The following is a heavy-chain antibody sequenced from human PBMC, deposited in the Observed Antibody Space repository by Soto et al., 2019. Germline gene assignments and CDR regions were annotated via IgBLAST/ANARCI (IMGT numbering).Heavy chain of an antibody. V-gene: IGHV3-74*01. CDR3: ARGPQGGYYVVN. D-gene: IGHD2-15*01. CDR2: INTDASST. J-gene: IGHJ4*02. CDR1: GFTFSTHW. Sequence: EVQLVESGGNLVQPGGSLRLSCAASGFTFSTHWIHWVRQTPGKGLVLVSPINTDASSTNYADSVKGRFTVSRDNDRNTVSLQLNSLSLEETAVYSCARGPQGGYYVVNWGQGTLVTVSS.